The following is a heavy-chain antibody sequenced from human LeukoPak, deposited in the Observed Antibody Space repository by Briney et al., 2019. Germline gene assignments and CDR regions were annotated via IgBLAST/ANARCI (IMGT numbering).Heavy chain of an antibody. CDR3: TAGYRVLDY. V-gene: IGHV4-59*01. Sequence: SETLSLTCTVSGVSISSYYWSWVRQPPGKGLERISYIHYSGSTNYNPSLKSRVTISLDTSKKQFSLKLSSVTAADTAVYCCTAGYRVLDYWGQGTLVTVSS. CDR1: GVSISSYY. CDR2: IHYSGST. J-gene: IGHJ4*02. D-gene: IGHD6-13*01.